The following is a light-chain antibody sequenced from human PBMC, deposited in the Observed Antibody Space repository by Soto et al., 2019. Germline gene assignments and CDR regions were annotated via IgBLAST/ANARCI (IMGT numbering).Light chain of an antibody. V-gene: IGLV2-8*01. Sequence: QSALTQPPSASGSPGQSVTISCTGTSSDVGAYNFVTWYQQHPGKVTKIMIYEVSKRPSGVPDRFSGSKSGNTASLTVSGLQDEDEADYYCCSSAGSNTVVFGGGTKLTVL. CDR1: SSDVGAYNF. CDR3: CSSAGSNTVV. CDR2: EVS. J-gene: IGLJ2*01.